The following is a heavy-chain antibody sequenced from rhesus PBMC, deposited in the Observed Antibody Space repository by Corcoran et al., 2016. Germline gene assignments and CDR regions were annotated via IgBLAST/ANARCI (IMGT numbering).Heavy chain of an antibody. D-gene: IGHD4-23*01. J-gene: IGHJ4*01. Sequence: EVQLVESGGGLVQPGGSLRLSCAASGFTFSSYGMHWVRQAPGKGLEWVAFISYDESKKSYADSVKDRFTIFRDNSKNMLYLQMNNLKWEDTAVYYCARDPSTVNFDYWGQGVLVTVSS. CDR3: ARDPSTVNFDY. V-gene: IGHV3-54*02. CDR2: ISYDESKK. CDR1: GFTFSSYG.